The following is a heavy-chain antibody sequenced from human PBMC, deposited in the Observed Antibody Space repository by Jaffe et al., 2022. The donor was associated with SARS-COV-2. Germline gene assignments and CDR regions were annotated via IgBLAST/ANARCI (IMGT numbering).Heavy chain of an antibody. J-gene: IGHJ4*02. Sequence: QVQLQESGPGLVKPSQTLSLTCTVSGGSISSGGYYWSWIRQHPGKGLEWIGYIYYSGSTYYNPSLKSRVTISVDTSKNQFSLKLSSVTAADTAVYYCARDRESSSWHPRSSRTWYYFDYWGQGTLVTVSS. CDR2: IYYSGST. D-gene: IGHD6-13*01. V-gene: IGHV4-31*03. CDR3: ARDRESSSWHPRSSRTWYYFDY. CDR1: GGSISSGGYY.